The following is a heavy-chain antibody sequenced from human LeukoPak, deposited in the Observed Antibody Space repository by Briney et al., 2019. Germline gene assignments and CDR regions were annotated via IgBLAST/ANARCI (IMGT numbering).Heavy chain of an antibody. D-gene: IGHD3-16*01. CDR3: ARGTRLGVVDY. J-gene: IGHJ4*02. CDR1: GFTFSSYD. CDR2: IGTAGDT. Sequence: GGSLRLSCAASGFTFSSYDMHWVRQATGKGLEWVSAIGTAGDTYYPGSVKGRFTISRENAKNSLCLQMNSLRAGDTAVYYCARGTRLGVVDYWGQGTMVTVSS. V-gene: IGHV3-13*01.